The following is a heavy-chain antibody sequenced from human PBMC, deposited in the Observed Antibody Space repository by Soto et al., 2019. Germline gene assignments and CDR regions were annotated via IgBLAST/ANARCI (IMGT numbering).Heavy chain of an antibody. CDR3: ARDRGRGGIAVAGVYYYGMDV. Sequence: QVQLQESGPGLVKPSQTLSLTCTVSGGSISSGDYYWSWIRQPPGKGLEWIGYIYYSGSTYYNPSLKSRVTISVDTSKNQFSLKLSSVTAADTAVYYCARDRGRGGIAVAGVYYYGMDVWGQGTTVTVSS. V-gene: IGHV4-30-4*01. J-gene: IGHJ6*02. D-gene: IGHD6-19*01. CDR1: GGSISSGDYY. CDR2: IYYSGST.